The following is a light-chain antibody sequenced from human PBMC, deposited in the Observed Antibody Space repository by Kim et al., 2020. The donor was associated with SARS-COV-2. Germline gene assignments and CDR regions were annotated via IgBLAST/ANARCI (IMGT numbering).Light chain of an antibody. CDR1: RLGDKY. Sequence: SVSPGQTASITCSGERLGDKYVWWYQQKPGQSPVVVIYQDTHRPSGIPERFSGSNSENTATLTISGTQPIDEADYYCQVWDSTTTVFCGGTQLTVL. J-gene: IGLJ2*01. V-gene: IGLV3-1*01. CDR3: QVWDSTTTV. CDR2: QDT.